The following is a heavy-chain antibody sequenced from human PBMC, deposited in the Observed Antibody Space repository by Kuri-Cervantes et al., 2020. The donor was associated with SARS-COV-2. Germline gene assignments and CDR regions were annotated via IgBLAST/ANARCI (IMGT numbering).Heavy chain of an antibody. J-gene: IGHJ6*02. CDR2: INHSGST. Sequence: ESLKISCAASGFTFSSYAMSWVRQAPGKGLEWIGEINHSGSTNYNPSLKSRVTISVDTSKNQFSLKLSSVTAADMAVNYCARGRAHARRIYYYYYGMDVWGQGTTVTVSS. CDR1: GFTFSSYA. V-gene: IGHV4-34*01. CDR3: ARGRAHARRIYYYYYGMDV.